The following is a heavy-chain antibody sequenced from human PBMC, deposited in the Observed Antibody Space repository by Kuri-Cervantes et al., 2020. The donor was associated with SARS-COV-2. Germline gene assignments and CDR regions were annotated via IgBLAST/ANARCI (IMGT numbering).Heavy chain of an antibody. CDR3: ARDPGIVVVLAAIPGAFDI. V-gene: IGHV3-21*01. CDR2: ISSSSSYI. CDR1: GFTISSYS. Sequence: AETLCLSCAASGFTISSYSMNWVRQAPGKGLEWVSSISSSSSYIYYADSVKGRFTISRDNAKNSLYLQMNSLRAEDTAVYYCARDPGIVVVLAAIPGAFDIWGQGTMVTVSS. J-gene: IGHJ3*02. D-gene: IGHD2-2*01.